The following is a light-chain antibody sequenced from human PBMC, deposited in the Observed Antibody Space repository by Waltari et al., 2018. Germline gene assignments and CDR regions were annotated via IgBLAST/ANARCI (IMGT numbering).Light chain of an antibody. CDR3: QQDYSTPWA. CDR1: QGIGNS. CDR2: AAS. V-gene: IGKV1-NL1*01. J-gene: IGKJ1*01. Sequence: DIQMTQSPSSLSASVGDRVTITCRAGQGIGNSLAWYQQKPGKAPKLLLYAASRLESGVPSRVRGSGTGSDYTPPTGSLQPEDFATYYCQQDYSTPWAFGQGTKVGIK.